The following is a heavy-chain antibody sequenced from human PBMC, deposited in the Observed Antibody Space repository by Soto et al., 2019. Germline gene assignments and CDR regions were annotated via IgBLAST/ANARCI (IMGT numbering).Heavy chain of an antibody. V-gene: IGHV1-18*01. J-gene: IGHJ4*02. CDR1: GYIFTSYG. Sequence: QVQLVQSGPEVKKPGASVKLSCKASGYIFTSYGIGWVRQAPGQGLEWMGWISAFKGYTKYPQRLQGRVTMTTDTPTSTAYMELRSLRSDDTAVCYCAIVDDYYDSSGHYFTFINYWGQGCLVTVSS. CDR3: AIVDDYYDSSGHYFTFINY. CDR2: ISAFKGYT. D-gene: IGHD3-22*01.